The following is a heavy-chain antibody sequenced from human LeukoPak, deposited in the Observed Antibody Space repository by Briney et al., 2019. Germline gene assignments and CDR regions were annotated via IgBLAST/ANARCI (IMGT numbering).Heavy chain of an antibody. CDR3: ARGYSSSWLGYFDY. Sequence: AGSLRLSCAASGFTFSTYGIHWVRQAPGKGLEWVAVVSSDGSNKYYADSVKGRFTISRDTSKNMVYLQMKSLGAEDTAVYYCARGYSSSWLGYFDYWGQGTLVTVSS. CDR2: VSSDGSNK. V-gene: IGHV3-30*03. J-gene: IGHJ4*02. D-gene: IGHD6-13*01. CDR1: GFTFSTYG.